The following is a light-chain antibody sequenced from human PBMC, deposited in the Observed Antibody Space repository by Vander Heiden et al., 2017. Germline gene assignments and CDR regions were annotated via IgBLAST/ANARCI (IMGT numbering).Light chain of an antibody. CDR1: QGISNY. Sequence: DIQMTQSPSALSASVGDRVTITCRASQGISNYLAWYQQKPGKVPKLLIYAASTLQSGVPSPFSGSGSGTDFTLTISSLRPEDVATYYCQKYNSVPRGVTFGPGTKVDIK. CDR3: QKYNSVPRGVT. J-gene: IGKJ3*01. V-gene: IGKV1-27*01. CDR2: AAS.